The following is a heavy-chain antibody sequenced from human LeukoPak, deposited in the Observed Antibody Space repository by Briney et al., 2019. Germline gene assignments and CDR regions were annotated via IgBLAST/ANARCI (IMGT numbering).Heavy chain of an antibody. V-gene: IGHV1-46*01. D-gene: IGHD5-18*01. Sequence: GASVKVSCKAFGYSFTSYYIHWVRQAPGQGLEWMGIINPSGGSTSYAQKFQGRVTMTRDTSTSTVYMELSSLRSEDTAVYYCARAAYSYGSEYYYGMDVWGKGTTVTVSS. CDR1: GYSFTSYY. J-gene: IGHJ6*04. CDR2: INPSGGST. CDR3: ARAAYSYGSEYYYGMDV.